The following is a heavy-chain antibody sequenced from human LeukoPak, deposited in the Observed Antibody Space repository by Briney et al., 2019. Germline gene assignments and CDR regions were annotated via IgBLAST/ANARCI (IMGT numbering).Heavy chain of an antibody. V-gene: IGHV1-46*01. Sequence: ASVKVSCKASGYTFTTYYIHWVRQAPGQGLEWMGFINPSGGSTSYARKFQGRVTISVDTSKNQFSLKLSSVTAADTAVYYCARKRITMSHYYGMDVWGQGTTVTVSS. CDR3: ARKRITMSHYYGMDV. D-gene: IGHD3-10*02. J-gene: IGHJ6*02. CDR1: GYTFTTYY. CDR2: INPSGGST.